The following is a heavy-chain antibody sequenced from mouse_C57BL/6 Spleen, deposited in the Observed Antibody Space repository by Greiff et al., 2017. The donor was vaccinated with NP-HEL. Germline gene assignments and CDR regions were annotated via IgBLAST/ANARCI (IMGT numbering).Heavy chain of an antibody. J-gene: IGHJ1*03. V-gene: IGHV1-80*01. Sequence: VKLQESGAELVKPGASVKISCKASGYAFSSYWMNWVKQRPGKGLEWIGQIYPGDGDTNYNGKFKGKATLTADKSSSTAYMQLSSLTSEDSAVYFCASEPYYYGSSLHWYFDVWGTGTTVTVSS. CDR3: ASEPYYYGSSLHWYFDV. CDR2: IYPGDGDT. D-gene: IGHD1-1*01. CDR1: GYAFSSYW.